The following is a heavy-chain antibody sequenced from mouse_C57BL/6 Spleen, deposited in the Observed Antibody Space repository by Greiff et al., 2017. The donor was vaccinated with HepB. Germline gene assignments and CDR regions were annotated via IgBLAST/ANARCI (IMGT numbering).Heavy chain of an antibody. CDR2: IDPETGGT. Sequence: QVQLKESGAELVRPGASVTLSCKASGYTFTDYEMHWVKQTPVHGLEWIGAIDPETGGTAYNQKFKGKAILTADKSSSTAYMELRSLTSEDSAVYYCTREDSSGPYWGQGTLVTVSA. V-gene: IGHV1-15*01. CDR1: GYTFTDYE. J-gene: IGHJ3*01. D-gene: IGHD3-2*02. CDR3: TREDSSGPY.